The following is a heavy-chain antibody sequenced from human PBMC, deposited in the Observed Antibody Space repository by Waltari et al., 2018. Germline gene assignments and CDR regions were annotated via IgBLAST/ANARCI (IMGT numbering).Heavy chain of an antibody. CDR3: ARGGGDYYGSGSHYYFDY. V-gene: IGHV1-2*02. CDR2: SNPNSGGT. CDR1: GYTFPGSY. D-gene: IGHD3-10*01. J-gene: IGHJ4*02. Sequence: QVQLVQSGAEVKKPGASMKVSCKASGYTFPGSYIHWVRQAPGQGLEWMGCSNPNSGGTKYATRFQGRVTMTRDTSINTAFMELSRLRSDDMAEYYWARGGGDYYGSGSHYYFDYWGQGTLVTVSS.